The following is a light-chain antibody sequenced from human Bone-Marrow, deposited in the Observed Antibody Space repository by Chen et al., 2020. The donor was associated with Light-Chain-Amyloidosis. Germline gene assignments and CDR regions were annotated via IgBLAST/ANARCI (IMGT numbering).Light chain of an antibody. J-gene: IGLJ3*02. Sequence: FMLTQPRAVSESPGKTVTISCTRSSGSIAGNYVQWFQQRPGRSPPTMLFEDNLRPPGVPGRFGCTSDTSSKSASLSISGLNPEDEAYHYCQCYDTSVVVFGGGTKLTVL. CDR3: QCYDTSVVV. CDR1: SGSIAGNY. V-gene: IGLV6-57*01. CDR2: EDN.